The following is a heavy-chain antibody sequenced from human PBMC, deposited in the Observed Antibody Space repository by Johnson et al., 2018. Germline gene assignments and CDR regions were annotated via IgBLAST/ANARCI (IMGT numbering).Heavy chain of an antibody. CDR3: ARDAIGI. J-gene: IGHJ3*02. CDR1: RFTFGDYA. V-gene: IGHV3-69-1*01. CDR2: IYSGGST. Sequence: QLVQSGGGLVKPGRSLRLSCTASRFTFGDYAMSWFRQAPGKGLEWVSIIYSGGSTYYADSVKGRFTISRDNAKNSLYLQMNSLRAEDTAVYYCARDAIGIWGQGTMVTVSS.